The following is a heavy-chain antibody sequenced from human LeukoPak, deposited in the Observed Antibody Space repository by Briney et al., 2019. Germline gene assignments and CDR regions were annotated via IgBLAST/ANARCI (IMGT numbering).Heavy chain of an antibody. Sequence: PGGSLRLPCAASGFTFSSYAMHWVRQAPGKGLEWVAVISYDGSNKYYADPVKGRFTISRDNFKNTLYLQMNSLRAEDTAVYYCAREVRDILTGYYFDYWGQGTLVTVAS. V-gene: IGHV3-30*04. CDR3: AREVRDILTGYYFDY. CDR2: ISYDGSNK. D-gene: IGHD3-9*01. J-gene: IGHJ4*02. CDR1: GFTFSSYA.